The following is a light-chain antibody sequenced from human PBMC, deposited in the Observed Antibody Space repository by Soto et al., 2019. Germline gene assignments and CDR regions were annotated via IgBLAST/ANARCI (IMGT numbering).Light chain of an antibody. Sequence: QSVLTQPPSASGSPGQSVTISCTGTSSDVGRYNFVSWYQQHPGKAPKLMIFEVTKRPSGVPDRFSGSKSGNTSSLTVSGLQAEDEADYYCSSLAADYNNPYVFGTGIKVTVL. V-gene: IGLV2-8*01. CDR2: EVT. J-gene: IGLJ1*01. CDR1: SSDVGRYNF. CDR3: SSLAADYNNPYV.